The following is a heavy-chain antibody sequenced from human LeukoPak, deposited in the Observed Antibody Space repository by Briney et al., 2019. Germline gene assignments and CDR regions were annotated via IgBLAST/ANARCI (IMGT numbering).Heavy chain of an antibody. CDR3: ARAYYYGSGSYD. J-gene: IGHJ4*01. CDR1: GGTFSSYA. D-gene: IGHD3-10*01. V-gene: IGHV1-69*13. CDR2: IIPIFGTA. Sequence: SAKDSCKASGGTFSSYAISWVRQAPGQGLEWMGGIIPIFGTANYAQKFQGRVTITADESTSTAYMELSSLRSEDTAVYYCARAYYYGSGSYDWGQGTLVTVSS.